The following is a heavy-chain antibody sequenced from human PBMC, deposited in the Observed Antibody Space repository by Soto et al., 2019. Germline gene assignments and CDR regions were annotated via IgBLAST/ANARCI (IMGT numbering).Heavy chain of an antibody. CDR2: IYTSGST. CDR3: ARDQQWLRLRGYYYYYYGMDV. V-gene: IGHV4-4*07. D-gene: IGHD5-12*01. CDR1: GGSISSYY. Sequence: PSETLSLTCTVSGGSISSYYWSWIRQPAGKGLEWIGRIYTSGSTNYNPSLKSRVTMSVDTSKNQFSLKLSSVTAADTAVYYCARDQQWLRLRGYYYYYYGMDVWGQGTTVTVSS. J-gene: IGHJ6*02.